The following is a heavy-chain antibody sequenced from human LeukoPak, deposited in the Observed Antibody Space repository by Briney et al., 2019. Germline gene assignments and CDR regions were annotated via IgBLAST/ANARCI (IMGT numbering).Heavy chain of an antibody. J-gene: IGHJ4*02. D-gene: IGHD6-19*01. V-gene: IGHV4-61*02. CDR2: FYAGDT. CDR3: ARERVAGFDY. CDR1: AASISSDNYY. Sequence: SETPSLTCTVSAASISSDNYYWNWIRQPAGRGLEWIGRFYAGDTKYNPSLNNRATVSVDTSKNQFSLTLSSVTAADTAVYYCARERVAGFDYWGQGTLVTVSS.